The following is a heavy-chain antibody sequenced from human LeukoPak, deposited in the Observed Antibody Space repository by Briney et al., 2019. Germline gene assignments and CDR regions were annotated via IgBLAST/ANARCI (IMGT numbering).Heavy chain of an antibody. Sequence: GTSVKVSCKASGFTFTSSAMQWVRQARGQRLEWIGWIVVGSGNTNYAQKFQERVTITRDMSTSTAYMELSSLRSEDTAVYYRAADGDSGSYYAGAFDIWGQGTMVTVSS. CDR2: IVVGSGNT. CDR3: AADGDSGSYYAGAFDI. CDR1: GFTFTSSA. J-gene: IGHJ3*02. D-gene: IGHD1-26*01. V-gene: IGHV1-58*02.